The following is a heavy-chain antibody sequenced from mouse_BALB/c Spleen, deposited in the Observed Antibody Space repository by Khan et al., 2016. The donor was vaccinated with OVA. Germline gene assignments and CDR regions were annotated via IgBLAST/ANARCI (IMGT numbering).Heavy chain of an antibody. CDR1: GYTFTSYT. CDR3: VRDGAYHRNDGWFAY. V-gene: IGHV1-4*01. Sequence: QVQLQQSGAELARPGASVKLSCKASGYTFTSYTITWIKKGPGQGLEWIGYINPSNGYTNYNQKLKDKATLPTDKSSTTAYLQLSSLTSDDSAVYNCVRDGAYHRNDGWFAYWGQWTLVTVSA. CDR2: INPSNGYT. J-gene: IGHJ3*01. D-gene: IGHD2-14*01.